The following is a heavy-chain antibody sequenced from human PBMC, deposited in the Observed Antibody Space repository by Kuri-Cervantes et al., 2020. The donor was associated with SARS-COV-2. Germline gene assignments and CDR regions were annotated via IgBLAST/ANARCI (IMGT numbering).Heavy chain of an antibody. J-gene: IGHJ3*02. Sequence: SVKVSCKASGGTFSSYAISWVRQAPGQGLEWMGGIIPIFGIANYAQKFQGRVTITADKSTSTAYMELSSLRSDDTAVYYCARDSATRSGSEYDPFDMWGQGTMVTVSS. CDR3: ARDSATRSGSEYDPFDM. V-gene: IGHV1-69*10. CDR1: GGTFSSYA. CDR2: IIPIFGIA. D-gene: IGHD1-26*01.